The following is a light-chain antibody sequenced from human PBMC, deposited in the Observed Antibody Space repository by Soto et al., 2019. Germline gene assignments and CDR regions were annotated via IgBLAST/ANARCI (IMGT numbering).Light chain of an antibody. CDR2: GAS. V-gene: IGKV3-15*01. Sequence: EVVMKQSPATLSLSPGERVSLSCGASQSVNSKLAWYQQKPGQAPRLLIYGASTRATGIPARFSGSGSGTEFTLTISSLQSEDFAVYFCQQYNTWPPIPFGQGTRLEIK. J-gene: IGKJ5*01. CDR3: QQYNTWPPIP. CDR1: QSVNSK.